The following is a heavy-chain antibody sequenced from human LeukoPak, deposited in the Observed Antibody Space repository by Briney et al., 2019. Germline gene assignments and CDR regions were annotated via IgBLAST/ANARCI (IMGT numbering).Heavy chain of an antibody. CDR1: GYTFTGYY. CDR2: INPNSGGT. V-gene: IGHV1-2*02. Sequence: ASVKVSCKASGYTFTGYYMHWVRQAPGQGLEWMGWINPNSGGTNYAQKFQGRVTMTRDTSISTAYMELSSLRSEDMAVYYCARAPTRRGGAYCGGDCYLDYWGQGTLVTVSS. D-gene: IGHD2-21*02. J-gene: IGHJ4*02. CDR3: ARAPTRRGGAYCGGDCYLDY.